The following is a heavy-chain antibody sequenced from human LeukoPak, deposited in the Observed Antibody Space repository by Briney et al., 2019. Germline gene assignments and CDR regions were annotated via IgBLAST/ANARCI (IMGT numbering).Heavy chain of an antibody. V-gene: IGHV4-34*01. Sequence: PSETLSLTCAVYGGSFSGYYWSWIRQPPGKGLEWIGEINHSGSTNYNPSLKSRVTISVDTSKNQFSLKLSSVTAADTAVYYCARLIRYFDWLLHPFFDYWGQGTLVTVSS. CDR2: INHSGST. CDR3: ARLIRYFDWLLHPFFDY. D-gene: IGHD3-9*01. CDR1: GGSFSGYY. J-gene: IGHJ4*02.